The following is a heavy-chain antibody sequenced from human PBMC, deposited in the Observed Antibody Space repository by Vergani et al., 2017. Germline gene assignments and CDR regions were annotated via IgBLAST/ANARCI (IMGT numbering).Heavy chain of an antibody. CDR3: AKDGAQIAVAGRGFDY. D-gene: IGHD6-19*01. CDR2: INHSGST. J-gene: IGHJ4*02. Sequence: QVQLQESGPGLLKPSETLSLTCTVSGYSISSGYYWGWIRQPPGKGLEWIGEINHSGSTNYNPSLKSRVTISVDTSKNQFSLKLSSVTAADTAVYYCAKDGAQIAVAGRGFDYWGQGTLVTVSS. CDR1: GYSISSGYY. V-gene: IGHV4-38-2*02.